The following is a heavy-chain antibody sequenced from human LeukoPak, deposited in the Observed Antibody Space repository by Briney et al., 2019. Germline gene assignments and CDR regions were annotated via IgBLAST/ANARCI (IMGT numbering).Heavy chain of an antibody. D-gene: IGHD5-12*01. CDR3: ARVSTNSRVAGYDPQWYFDL. CDR1: GYTFINYG. CDR2: ISVYNGDT. J-gene: IGHJ2*01. Sequence: ASVKVSCKASGYTFINYGFSWVRQAPGQGLERMGLISVYNGDTNYLQKFQGRVTMTTDTSTNTVYMELRSLRSDDTAVYYCARVSTNSRVAGYDPQWYFDLWGRGTPVTVSP. V-gene: IGHV1-18*04.